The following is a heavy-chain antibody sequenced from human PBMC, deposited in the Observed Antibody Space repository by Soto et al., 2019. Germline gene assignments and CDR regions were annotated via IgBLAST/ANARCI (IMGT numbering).Heavy chain of an antibody. Sequence: ASVKVSCKASGGTFSSYAISWVRQAPGQGLEWMGGIIPIFGTANYAQKFQGRVTITADESTSTAYMELSSLRSEDTAVYYCARAYYYDSSGYKGDYYYYYGMDVWGQGTTVTVSS. J-gene: IGHJ6*02. CDR3: ARAYYYDSSGYKGDYYYYYGMDV. CDR2: IIPIFGTA. V-gene: IGHV1-69*13. D-gene: IGHD3-22*01. CDR1: GGTFSSYA.